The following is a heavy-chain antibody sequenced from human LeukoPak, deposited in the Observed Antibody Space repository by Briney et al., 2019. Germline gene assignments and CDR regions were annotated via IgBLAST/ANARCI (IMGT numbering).Heavy chain of an antibody. V-gene: IGHV4-59*07. CDR3: ARGRVAYSAYYFDY. CDR2: IYYTGNT. D-gene: IGHD2-15*01. Sequence: SDTLSLTCTVSGDSITNYFWIWIRQPPAKALEWIGYIYYTGNTNYKPSLKSRVTISVDTSTNQFSLRLRSVTAADTAVYYCARGRVAYSAYYFDYWGRGTLVTVSS. J-gene: IGHJ4*02. CDR1: GDSITNYF.